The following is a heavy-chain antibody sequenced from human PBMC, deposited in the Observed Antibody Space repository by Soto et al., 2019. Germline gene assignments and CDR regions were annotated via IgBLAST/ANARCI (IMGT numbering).Heavy chain of an antibody. Sequence: PSETLSLTCTVSGGSISSSIYYWGWIRQPPGKGLEWIGSIYYSGSTYYNPSLKSRVTISVDTSKNQFSLKLSSVTAADTAVYYCAREITMPRFDPWGPGTLVTVSS. V-gene: IGHV4-39*02. CDR2: IYYSGST. D-gene: IGHD3-10*01. CDR1: GGSISSSIYY. CDR3: AREITMPRFDP. J-gene: IGHJ5*02.